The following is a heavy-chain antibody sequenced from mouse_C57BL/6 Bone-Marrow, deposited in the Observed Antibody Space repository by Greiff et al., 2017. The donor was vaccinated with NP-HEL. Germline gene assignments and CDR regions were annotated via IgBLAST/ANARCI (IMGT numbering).Heavy chain of an antibody. V-gene: IGHV1-81*01. CDR2: IYPRRGNT. Sequence: VQLVESGAELARPGASVKLSCKASGYTFTSYGISWVKQRPGQGLEWIGEIYPRRGNTYYNEKFKGKATLTADKSSSTAYMELRSLTSEDSAVYFCARSYYGSTLYYFDYWGQGTTLTVSS. J-gene: IGHJ2*01. D-gene: IGHD1-1*01. CDR3: ARSYYGSTLYYFDY. CDR1: GYTFTSYG.